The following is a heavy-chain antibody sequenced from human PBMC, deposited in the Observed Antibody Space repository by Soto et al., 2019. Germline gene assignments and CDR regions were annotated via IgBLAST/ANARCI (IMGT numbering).Heavy chain of an antibody. CDR3: ERDPTFSGSYYGGAWFDP. CDR2: IIPIFGTA. J-gene: IGHJ5*02. D-gene: IGHD1-26*01. CDR1: GGTFSSYA. V-gene: IGHV1-69*13. Sequence: GASVKVSCKASGGTFSSYAISWVRQAPGQGLEWMGGIIPIFGTANYAQKFQGRVTITADESTSTAYMELSSLRSEDTAVYYCERDPTFSGSYYGGAWFDPWGQGTLVTVSS.